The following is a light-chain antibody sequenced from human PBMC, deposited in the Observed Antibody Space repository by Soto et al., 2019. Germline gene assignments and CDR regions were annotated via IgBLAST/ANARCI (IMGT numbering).Light chain of an antibody. J-gene: IGLJ2*01. CDR3: SSYTGRSTSVV. CDR2: DVS. Sequence: QSALTHPASVSGSPGQSITISCTGTSSDVGGYNYVYWYQQHPGKAHTLMIYDVSTRPSGVSNRFSGSKSGNTAPLNSSVLQAEDEAEYYCSSYTGRSTSVVFVVGTKLTVL. CDR1: SSDVGGYNY. V-gene: IGLV2-14*01.